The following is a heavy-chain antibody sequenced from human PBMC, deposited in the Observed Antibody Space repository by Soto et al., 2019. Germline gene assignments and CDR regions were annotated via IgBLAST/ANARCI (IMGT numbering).Heavy chain of an antibody. CDR3: ARGRDGDY. Sequence: QVHLVQSGAEVKKPGASVKVSCKGSGYAFTTYGITWVRQAPGQGLEWMGWISAHNGNTNYAQKLQGRVTVTRDTSTSTAYMELISMRSDDPAVYYCARGRDGDYWGQGALVTVSS. J-gene: IGHJ4*02. CDR2: ISAHNGNT. V-gene: IGHV1-18*01. D-gene: IGHD6-6*01. CDR1: GYAFTTYG.